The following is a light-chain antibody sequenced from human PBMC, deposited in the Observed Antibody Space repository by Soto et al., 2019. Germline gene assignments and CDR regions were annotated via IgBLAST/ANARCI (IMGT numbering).Light chain of an antibody. V-gene: IGLV1-47*01. CDR2: NNN. CDR3: ATWDDSLSGVI. J-gene: IGLJ2*01. Sequence: QSVLTQPPSASGTPGQSVTISCSGSSSNIGGNFVFWYSHLPGTAPKLLIYNNNQRPSGVPDRFSGSKSGAAASLAISGLRSEDESDYYCATWDDSLSGVIFGGGTQLTVL. CDR1: SSNIGGNF.